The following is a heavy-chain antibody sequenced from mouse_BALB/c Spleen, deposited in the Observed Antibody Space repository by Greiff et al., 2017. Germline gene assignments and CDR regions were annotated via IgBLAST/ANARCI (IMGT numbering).Heavy chain of an antibody. D-gene: IGHD2-3*01. J-gene: IGHJ3*01. CDR2: ISSGGGST. Sequence: EVNVVESGGGLVKPGGSLKLSCAASGFAFSSYDMSWVRQTPEKRLEWVAYISSGGGSTYYPDTVKGRFTISRDNAKNTLYLQMSSLKSEDTAMYYCARHGGWLLLFAYWGQGTLVTVSA. CDR1: GFAFSSYD. V-gene: IGHV5-12-1*01. CDR3: ARHGGWLLLFAY.